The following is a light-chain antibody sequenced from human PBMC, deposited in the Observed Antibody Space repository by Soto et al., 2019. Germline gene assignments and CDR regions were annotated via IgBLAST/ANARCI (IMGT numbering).Light chain of an antibody. V-gene: IGKV1-12*01. CDR1: QDIGNL. Sequence: DIQMTQSPSSVAASMGDRVILTCRASQDIGNLLAWYQQKPGKAPKLLIYFGSNLQTGVPSRFSGSGSGTDFTLTISSLQPDDLATYYCQQADSFPPTFGRGTRVEIK. J-gene: IGKJ2*01. CDR3: QQADSFPPT. CDR2: FGS.